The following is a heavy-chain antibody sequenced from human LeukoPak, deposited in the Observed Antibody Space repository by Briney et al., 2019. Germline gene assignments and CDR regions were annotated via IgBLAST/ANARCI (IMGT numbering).Heavy chain of an antibody. CDR3: ARRGYGDYVWYFDL. J-gene: IGHJ2*01. Sequence: ASVKVSCKASGYTFTSYGISWVRQAPGQGLEWMGWMNPNSGNTGYAQKFQGRVTMTRNTSISTAYMELSSLRSEDTAVYYCARRGYGDYVWYFDLWGRGTLVTVSS. V-gene: IGHV1-8*02. CDR2: MNPNSGNT. CDR1: GYTFTSYG. D-gene: IGHD4-17*01.